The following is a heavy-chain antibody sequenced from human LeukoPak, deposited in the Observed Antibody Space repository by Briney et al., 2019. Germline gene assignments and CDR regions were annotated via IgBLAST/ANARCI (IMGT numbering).Heavy chain of an antibody. CDR2: IYSGGST. CDR3: AVDSGSPWAFDI. CDR1: GFTLTTYS. V-gene: IGHV3-53*01. D-gene: IGHD2-15*01. Sequence: GGSLRLFCAASGFTLTTYSMSWVRQAPGKGLEWVSVIYSGGSTYYADSVKGRFTISRDNSKNTLYLQMNSLRAEDTAVYYCAVDSGSPWAFDIWGQGTMVTVSS. J-gene: IGHJ3*02.